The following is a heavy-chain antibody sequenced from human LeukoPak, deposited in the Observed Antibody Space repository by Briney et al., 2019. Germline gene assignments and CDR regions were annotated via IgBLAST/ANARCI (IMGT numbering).Heavy chain of an antibody. CDR2: IYPTGTT. Sequence: SETLSLTCTVSGGSIRSSSYYWGWIRQPPGKGLECVGNIYPTGTTYYNPSLKSRVTISIDTSKSQFSLRQSSVTAADTAVYYCVQNIPGTIEHWGQGTLVTVSS. CDR3: VQNIPGTIEH. J-gene: IGHJ1*01. D-gene: IGHD1-7*01. CDR1: GGSIRSSSYY. V-gene: IGHV4-39*01.